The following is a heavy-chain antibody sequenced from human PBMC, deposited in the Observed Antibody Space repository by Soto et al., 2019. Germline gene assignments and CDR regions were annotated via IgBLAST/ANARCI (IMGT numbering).Heavy chain of an antibody. D-gene: IGHD4-17*01. CDR1: GYTFTIYW. CDR2: IYPSDSDT. CDR3: ARPANTVADHFDL. Sequence: GESLKISCQVSGYTFTIYWIGWVRQMPGKGLEWMGIIYPSDSDTRYSPSFQGQVTISADQSINTTYLQWDSLKASDTAIYYCARPANTVADHFDLWGQGTPVTVSS. V-gene: IGHV5-51*01. J-gene: IGHJ4*02.